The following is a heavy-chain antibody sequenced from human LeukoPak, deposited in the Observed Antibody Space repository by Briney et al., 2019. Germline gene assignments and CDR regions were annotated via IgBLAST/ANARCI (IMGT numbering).Heavy chain of an antibody. CDR1: GYSFINHW. J-gene: IGHJ4*02. D-gene: IGHD2-21*02. V-gene: IGHV5-51*01. Sequence: GESLKISCKGSGYSFINHWIGWVRQMPGKGLEWIGFIYPSDSDTRYSPSFQGQVTISADATMNTAFLQWSSLKASDTAIYYCARFRCGGDCHSDFWGQGTLVTVAS. CDR3: ARFRCGGDCHSDF. CDR2: IYPSDSDT.